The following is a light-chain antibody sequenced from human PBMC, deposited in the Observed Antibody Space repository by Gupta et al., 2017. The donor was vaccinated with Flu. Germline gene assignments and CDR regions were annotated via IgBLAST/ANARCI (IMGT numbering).Light chain of an antibody. CDR2: EVT. CDR1: SSDVGGYEY. CDR3: SSYTNTGTLVV. Sequence: IAIYCTGTSSDVGGYEYVYWYQQHPDKAPKLIIFEVTNRPSGVSDRFSGSKSGITASLTISGLQAEDEADYYCSSYTNTGTLVVFGGGTKLTVL. V-gene: IGLV2-14*01. J-gene: IGLJ2*01.